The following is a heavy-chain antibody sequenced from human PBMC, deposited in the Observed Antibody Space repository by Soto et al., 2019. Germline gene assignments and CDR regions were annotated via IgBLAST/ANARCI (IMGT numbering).Heavy chain of an antibody. J-gene: IGHJ6*02. CDR3: ARDPNDSSAYHHQYYYDMDV. D-gene: IGHD3-22*01. Sequence: ASVKVSCKASGYTFTSYGIHWARQAPGQRLEWTGWINAGNGNTKYSEKFQGRVTITRDTSASTAYLELSSLRSEDTAVYYCARDPNDSSAYHHQYYYDMDVWGQGTTVTVSS. CDR2: INAGNGNT. CDR1: GYTFTSYG. V-gene: IGHV1-3*01.